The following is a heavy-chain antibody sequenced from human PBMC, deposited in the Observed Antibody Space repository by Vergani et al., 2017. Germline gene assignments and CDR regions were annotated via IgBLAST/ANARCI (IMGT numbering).Heavy chain of an antibody. J-gene: IGHJ6*02. CDR3: ARDCTSGGCPDNYGMDV. CDR2: IGSSGPYI. Sequence: EVQLVETGGGLIQPGGSLRLSCAASGFTFSACSMSWVRQAPGKGLEWVAFIGSSGPYINYADSVKGRFIISRDNTNNSLFLQLRSLRAEDAAVYYCARDCTSGGCPDNYGMDVWGQGATVTVS. V-gene: IGHV3-21*06. CDR1: GFTFSACS. D-gene: IGHD2-8*01.